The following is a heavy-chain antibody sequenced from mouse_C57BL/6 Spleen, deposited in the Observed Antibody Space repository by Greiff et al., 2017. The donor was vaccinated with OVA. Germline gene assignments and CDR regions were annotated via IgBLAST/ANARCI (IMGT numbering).Heavy chain of an antibody. Sequence: QVQLQQSGAELARPGASVKMSCKASGYTFTSYTMHWVKQRPGQGLEWIGYINPSSGYTKYNQKFKDKATLTADKSSSTAYMQLSSLTSEDSAVYYCARNWDGHFDYWGQGTTLTVSS. J-gene: IGHJ2*01. CDR2: INPSSGYT. V-gene: IGHV1-4*01. D-gene: IGHD4-1*01. CDR3: ARNWDGHFDY. CDR1: GYTFTSYT.